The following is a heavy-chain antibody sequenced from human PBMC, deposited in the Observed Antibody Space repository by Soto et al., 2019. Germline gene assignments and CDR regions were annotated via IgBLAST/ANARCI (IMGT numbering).Heavy chain of an antibody. V-gene: IGHV4-34*01. CDR1: GGSFSGYY. Sequence: SETLSLTCAVYGGSFSGYYWSWIRQPPGKGLEWIGEINHSGSTNYNPSLKSRVTISVDTSKNQFSLKLSSVTAADTAVYYCARGEIAAAGTDRGSDYWGQGTLVTVSS. CDR2: INHSGST. J-gene: IGHJ4*02. CDR3: ARGEIAAAGTDRGSDY. D-gene: IGHD6-13*01.